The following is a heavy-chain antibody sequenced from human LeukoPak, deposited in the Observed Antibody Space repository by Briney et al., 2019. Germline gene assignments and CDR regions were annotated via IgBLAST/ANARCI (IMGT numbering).Heavy chain of an antibody. CDR3: ARGATGTTFDY. J-gene: IGHJ4*02. D-gene: IGHD1-1*01. CDR2: INWNGGST. CDR1: GFKFDDYG. V-gene: IGHV3-20*04. Sequence: GGSLRLSCAASGFKFDDYGMSWVRRAPGKGLEWVSGINWNGGSTGYADSVKGRFTISRDNAKNSLYLQMNSQRAEDTALYYCARGATGTTFDYWGQGTLVTVSS.